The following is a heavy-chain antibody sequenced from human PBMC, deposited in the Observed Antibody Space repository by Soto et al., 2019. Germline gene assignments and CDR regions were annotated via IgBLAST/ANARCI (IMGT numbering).Heavy chain of an antibody. CDR1: GGSFSGYY. V-gene: IGHV4-34*01. D-gene: IGHD6-13*01. Sequence: PSETLSLTCAVYGGSFSGYYWSWIRQPPGKGLEWIGEINHSGSTNYNPSLKSRVTISVDTSKNQFSLKLSSVTAADTAVYYCAPRIAAAGTPYYFDYWGQGTLVTVSS. CDR3: APRIAAAGTPYYFDY. CDR2: INHSGST. J-gene: IGHJ4*02.